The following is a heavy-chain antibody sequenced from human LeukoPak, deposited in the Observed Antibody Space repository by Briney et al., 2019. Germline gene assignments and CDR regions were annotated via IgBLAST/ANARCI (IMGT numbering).Heavy chain of an antibody. CDR3: ARDDKPSMVVPAFDY. J-gene: IGHJ4*02. V-gene: IGHV1-69*05. Sequence: SVKVSCKASGGTFSSYAISWVRQAPGQGLEWMGRIIPIFGTANYAQQFQGRVTITTDESTSTASMELSSLRSEDTAVYYCARDDKPSMVVPAFDYWGQGTLVTVSS. D-gene: IGHD2-15*01. CDR1: GGTFSSYA. CDR2: IIPIFGTA.